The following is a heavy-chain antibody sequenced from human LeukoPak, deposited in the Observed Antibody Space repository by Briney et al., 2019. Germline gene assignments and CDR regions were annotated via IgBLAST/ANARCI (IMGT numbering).Heavy chain of an antibody. V-gene: IGHV4-39*01. CDR1: GGSISSSSYY. CDR2: IYYSGST. CDR3: VRGVIVEY. Sequence: PSETLSLTCTVSGGSISSSSYYWGWIRQPPGKGLEWIGSIYYSGSTYYNPSLKSRVTISVDTSKNQFSLKLSSVTAADTAVYYCVRGVIVEYWGQGTLVTVSS. D-gene: IGHD3-10*01. J-gene: IGHJ4*02.